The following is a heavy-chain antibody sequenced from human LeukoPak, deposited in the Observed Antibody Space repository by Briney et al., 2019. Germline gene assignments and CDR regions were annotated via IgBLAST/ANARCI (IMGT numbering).Heavy chain of an antibody. CDR2: IKQDGSEK. J-gene: IGHJ4*02. V-gene: IGHV3-7*01. Sequence: GGSLRLSCAASGFTFSSYWMSWVRQAPGKGLEWVANIKQDGSEKYYVDSVKGRFTISRDNAKNSLYLQMNSLRAEDTAVYYCARDISSGWYLQYYFDYWGQGTLVTVSS. D-gene: IGHD6-19*01. CDR1: GFTFSSYW. CDR3: ARDISSGWYLQYYFDY.